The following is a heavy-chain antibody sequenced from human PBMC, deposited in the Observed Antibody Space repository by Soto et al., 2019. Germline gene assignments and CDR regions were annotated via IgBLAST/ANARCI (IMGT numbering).Heavy chain of an antibody. CDR2: ISWNSGSI. Sequence: GGSLRLSCAASGFTFDDYAMHWVRQAPGKGLEWVSGISWNSGSIGYADSVKGRFTISRDNAKNSLYLQMNSLRAEDTALYYCESISSSNSSNWFDTWGQGTLVTVSS. CDR3: ESISSSNSSNWFDT. CDR1: GFTFDDYA. D-gene: IGHD2-2*01. V-gene: IGHV3-9*01. J-gene: IGHJ5*02.